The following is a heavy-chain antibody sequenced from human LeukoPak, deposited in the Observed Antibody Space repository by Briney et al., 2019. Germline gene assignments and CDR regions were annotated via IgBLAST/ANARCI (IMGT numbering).Heavy chain of an antibody. D-gene: IGHD6-13*01. CDR3: ARRRAEGGSNGHYNWFDP. J-gene: IGHJ5*02. CDR1: GDSINAYY. CDR2: IYFSGTT. V-gene: IGHV4-59*08. Sequence: SETLSLTCAVSGDSINAYYWGWIRQPPGKGLEWICYIYFSGTTKYNPSLESRVTISVDTSKNQFSLKLSSVTAADTAVYYCARRRAEGGSNGHYNWFDPWGQGILVTVSS.